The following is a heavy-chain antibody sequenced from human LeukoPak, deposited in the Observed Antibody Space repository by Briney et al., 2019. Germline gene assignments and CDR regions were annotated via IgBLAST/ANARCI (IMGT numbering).Heavy chain of an antibody. CDR2: INHSGST. Sequence: SETLSLTCAVYGGSFSGYYWSWIRQPPGKGLEWIGEINHSGSTNYNPSLKSRVTISVDTSKNQFSLKLSSVTAADTAVYYCARSQSPFVSSSSYFDYWGQGTLVTVSS. D-gene: IGHD6-6*01. CDR3: ARSQSPFVSSSSYFDY. CDR1: GGSFSGYY. J-gene: IGHJ4*02. V-gene: IGHV4-34*01.